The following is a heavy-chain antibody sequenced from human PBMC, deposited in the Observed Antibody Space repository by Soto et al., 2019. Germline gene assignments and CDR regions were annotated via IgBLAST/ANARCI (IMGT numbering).Heavy chain of an antibody. V-gene: IGHV4-34*01. D-gene: IGHD3-10*01. J-gene: IGHJ6*02. CDR3: ASAGAMVRGIGYYYYYGMDV. CDR2: INHSGST. Sequence: SETMSLTCAVYGGSFSGYYWSWIRQPPGKGLEWIGEINHSGSTNYNPSLKSRVTISVDTSKNQFSLKLSSVTAADTAVYYCASAGAMVRGIGYYYYYGMDVWGQGTTVTVSS. CDR1: GGSFSGYY.